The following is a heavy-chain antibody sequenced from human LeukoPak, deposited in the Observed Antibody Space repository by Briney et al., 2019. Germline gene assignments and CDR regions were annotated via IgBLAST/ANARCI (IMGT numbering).Heavy chain of an antibody. CDR2: ISGSGGTI. V-gene: IGHV3-48*03. J-gene: IGHJ3*02. CDR1: GFTFSTYE. D-gene: IGHD1-1*01. Sequence: GGSLRLSCAASGFTFSTYEMNWVRQAPGKGLEWVSYISGSGGTIYYADPVKGRFTISRDNAKNSLYLQMNRLRGEDTSVYYCARDYLVGGTDAFDIWGQGTMVTVSS. CDR3: ARDYLVGGTDAFDI.